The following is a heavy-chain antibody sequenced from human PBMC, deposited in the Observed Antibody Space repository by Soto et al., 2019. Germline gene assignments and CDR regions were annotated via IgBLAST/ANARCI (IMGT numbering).Heavy chain of an antibody. CDR2: ISSSGSTI. D-gene: IGHD4-17*01. V-gene: IGHV3-11*01. J-gene: IGHJ4*02. Sequence: GGSLRLSCAASGFTFSDYYMSWIRQAPGKGLEWVSYISSSGSTIYYADSVKGRFTISRDNAKNSLYLQMNSLRAEDTAVYYCARDHHRGSYGDPGPVAGWGQGTLVTVSS. CDR1: GFTFSDYY. CDR3: ARDHHRGSYGDPGPVAG.